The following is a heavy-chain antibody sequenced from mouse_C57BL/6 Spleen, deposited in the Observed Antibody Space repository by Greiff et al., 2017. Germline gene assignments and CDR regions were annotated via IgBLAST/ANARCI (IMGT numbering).Heavy chain of an antibody. D-gene: IGHD2-10*01. J-gene: IGHJ2*01. Sequence: EVKLMESGGGLVKPGGSLKLSCAASGFTFSDYGMHWVRQAPEKGLEWVAYISSGSSTIYYADTVKGRFTISRDNAKNTLFLQMTSLRSEDTAMYYCARGLLERYFDYWGQGTTLTVSS. CDR2: ISSGSSTI. V-gene: IGHV5-17*01. CDR3: ARGLLERYFDY. CDR1: GFTFSDYG.